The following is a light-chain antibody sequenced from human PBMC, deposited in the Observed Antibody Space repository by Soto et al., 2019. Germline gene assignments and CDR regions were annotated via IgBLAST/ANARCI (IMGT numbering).Light chain of an antibody. CDR3: QQYNSYSPRLT. J-gene: IGKJ4*01. Sequence: DIQMTQSPSTLSASVGDRVTITCRASQSISSWLAWYQQKPGKAPKLLIYKASSLESVVPSRFSGSGSGTEFTLTISSLQPDDFATYYCQQYNSYSPRLTFGGGTKVEIK. CDR1: QSISSW. CDR2: KAS. V-gene: IGKV1-5*03.